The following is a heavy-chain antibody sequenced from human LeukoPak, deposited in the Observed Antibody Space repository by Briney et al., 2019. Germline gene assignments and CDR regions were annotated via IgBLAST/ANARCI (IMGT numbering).Heavy chain of an antibody. CDR1: GFTFSSYE. V-gene: IGHV3-48*03. Sequence: GGSLRLSCAASGFTFSSYEMNWVRQAPGKGLEWVSHISTSGSFIYYADSVKGRFTISRDNAKNSLYLQMNSLRAEDTAVYYCAELGITMIGGVWGKGTTVTISS. J-gene: IGHJ6*04. D-gene: IGHD3-10*02. CDR3: AELGITMIGGV. CDR2: ISTSGSFI.